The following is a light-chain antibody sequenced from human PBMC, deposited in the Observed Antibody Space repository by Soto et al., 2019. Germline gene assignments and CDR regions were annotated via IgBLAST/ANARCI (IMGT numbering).Light chain of an antibody. V-gene: IGKV3-11*01. J-gene: IGKJ4*01. CDR1: QTISSY. CDR3: QQRSKWPLT. CDR2: DAY. Sequence: EIVLTQSPATLSLSPGERATLSCRASQTISSYLGWYQQKPGQAPRLLIYDAYNRAAGIPARFSGSGSGTAFTLTISGLELGDFGVYYCQQRSKWPLTFGGGTKVEIK.